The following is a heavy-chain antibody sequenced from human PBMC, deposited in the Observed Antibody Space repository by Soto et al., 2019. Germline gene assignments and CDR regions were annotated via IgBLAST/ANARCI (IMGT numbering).Heavy chain of an antibody. Sequence: GGSLRLSCAASGFTFSSYSMNWVRQAPGKGLEWVSSISSSSSYIYYADSVKGRFTISRDNAKNSLYLQMNSLRAEDTAVYYCARSLMTTVATYFDYCAQGTLVPGSS. CDR1: GFTFSSYS. D-gene: IGHD4-17*01. J-gene: IGHJ4*02. CDR2: ISSSSSYI. CDR3: ARSLMTTVATYFDY. V-gene: IGHV3-21*01.